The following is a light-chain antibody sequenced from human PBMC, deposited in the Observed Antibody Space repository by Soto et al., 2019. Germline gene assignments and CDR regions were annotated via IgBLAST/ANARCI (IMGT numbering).Light chain of an antibody. CDR3: QQYGSPQLT. J-gene: IGKJ4*01. CDR1: QSVSSSY. V-gene: IGKV3-20*01. CDR2: GAS. Sequence: EIVLTQSPGTLSLSPGERATLSCRASQSVSSSYLAWYQQKPGQAPRLLIYGASSRATGIPDRFSGSGSGTDFTLTISRLEPEDSAVYYCQQYGSPQLTFGGGTKVEIK.